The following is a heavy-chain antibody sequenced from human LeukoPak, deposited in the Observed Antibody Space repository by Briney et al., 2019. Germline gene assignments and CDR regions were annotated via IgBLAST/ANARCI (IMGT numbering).Heavy chain of an antibody. CDR1: GFTFSSYS. V-gene: IGHV3-21*01. J-gene: IGHJ5*02. D-gene: IGHD2-15*01. Sequence: GGSEILSCAASGFTFSSYSMNWVRQAPGKGLEWVSSISSSSSYIYYADSVKGRFTISRDNAKNSLYLQMNSLRAEDTAVYYCARGRCSGDSCFNPWEQGFLVTVSS. CDR3: ARGRCSGDSCFNP. CDR2: ISSSSSYI.